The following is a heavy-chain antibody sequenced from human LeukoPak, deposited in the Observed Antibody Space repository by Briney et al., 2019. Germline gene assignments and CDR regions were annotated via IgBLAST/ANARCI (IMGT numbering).Heavy chain of an antibody. J-gene: IGHJ4*02. V-gene: IGHV3-30*01. CDR1: GFTFSSYA. CDR3: ARGYCSSTSCYLGNL. Sequence: QPGRSLRLSCAASGFTFSSYAMHWVRQAPGKGLEWVAVISYDGSNKYYADSVKGRFTISRDNSKNTLYLQMNSLRAEDTAVYYCARGYCSSTSCYLGNLRGQGTLVTVSS. CDR2: ISYDGSNK. D-gene: IGHD2-2*01.